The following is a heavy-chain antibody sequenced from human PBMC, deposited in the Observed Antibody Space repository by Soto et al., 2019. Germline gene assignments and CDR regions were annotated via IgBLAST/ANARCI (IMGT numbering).Heavy chain of an antibody. V-gene: IGHV1-2*02. Sequence: HEHLVQSGAEVKRPGASLKVACKASGYSFTGYYIHWVRQAPGQGLEWMGWINPDSGATNYAQNLQGRGTLTSDTSISTASMDLTSLTSDDTAVYYCARGDYGTGGYPFPSFDYWGQGTLVIVSS. J-gene: IGHJ4*02. D-gene: IGHD2-8*02. CDR3: ARGDYGTGGYPFPSFDY. CDR1: GYSFTGYY. CDR2: INPDSGAT.